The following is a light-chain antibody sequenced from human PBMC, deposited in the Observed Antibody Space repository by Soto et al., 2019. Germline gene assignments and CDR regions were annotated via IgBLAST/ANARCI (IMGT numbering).Light chain of an antibody. CDR1: SSDFGDFNY. J-gene: IGLJ2*01. CDR2: EVT. V-gene: IGLV2-14*01. Sequence: QSALTQPASVSGSPGQSITISCTGASSDFGDFNYVSWYQQHPGKVPKLMIYEVTSRPSGVSNRFSGSKSDNTASLTISGLQAEGEADYYCSSYTSSNTLVFGGGTKLTVL. CDR3: SSYTSSNTLV.